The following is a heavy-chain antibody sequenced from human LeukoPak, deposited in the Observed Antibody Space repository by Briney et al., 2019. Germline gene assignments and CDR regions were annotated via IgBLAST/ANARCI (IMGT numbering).Heavy chain of an antibody. Sequence: SETLSLTCTVSGGSISSYYWSWIRQPAGKGLEWIGRIYSSGSTSYNPSLKSRVTMTVDTSKNQFSLKLRSVTAADTAVYYCARGKMYYYDSSGYGYWGQGTLVTVSS. CDR2: IYSSGST. J-gene: IGHJ4*02. V-gene: IGHV4-4*07. CDR3: ARGKMYYYDSSGYGY. D-gene: IGHD3-22*01. CDR1: GGSISSYY.